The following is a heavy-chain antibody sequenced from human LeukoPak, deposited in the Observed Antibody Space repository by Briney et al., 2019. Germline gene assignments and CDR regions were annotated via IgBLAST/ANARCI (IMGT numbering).Heavy chain of an antibody. Sequence: SETLSLTCTVSGGSISSSGYYWSWIRQHPGKGLEWIGYIYYSGSTYYNPSLKSRVTISVDTSKNQFSLKLSSVTAADTAVYYCARERGGFGVVMKGAFDIWGQGTMVTVSS. V-gene: IGHV4-31*03. D-gene: IGHD3-3*01. CDR3: ARERGGFGVVMKGAFDI. CDR1: GGSISSSGYY. J-gene: IGHJ3*02. CDR2: IYYSGST.